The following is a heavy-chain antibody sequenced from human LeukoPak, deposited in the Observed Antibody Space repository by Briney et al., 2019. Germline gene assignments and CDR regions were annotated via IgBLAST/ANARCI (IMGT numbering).Heavy chain of an antibody. CDR3: AREFLCCGGDCYYDY. J-gene: IGHJ4*02. CDR1: GFTFSSYW. V-gene: IGHV3-74*01. Sequence: GGSLRLSCAASGFTFSSYWVHWVRQAPGKGLVWVSRINSDGSSTSYADSVKGRFTISRDNAKNTLYLQMNSLRAEDTAVYYCAREFLCCGGDCYYDYWGQGTLVTVSS. CDR2: INSDGSST. D-gene: IGHD2-21*02.